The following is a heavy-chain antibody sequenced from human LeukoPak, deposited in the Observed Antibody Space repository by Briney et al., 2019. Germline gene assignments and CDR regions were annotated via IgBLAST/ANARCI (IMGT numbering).Heavy chain of an antibody. Sequence: GGSLRLSCAASGFTFNRYWMSWVRQAPGKELQWVANIKQDGSAKYYVDSVKGRFTISRDSSKNTLYLQMNRLRAEDAAVYYCAKAPVTTCSGAYCYPFDYWGQGTLVTVSS. CDR1: GFTFNRYW. CDR2: IKQDGSAK. J-gene: IGHJ4*02. CDR3: AKAPVTTCSGAYCYPFDY. D-gene: IGHD2-21*01. V-gene: IGHV3-7*03.